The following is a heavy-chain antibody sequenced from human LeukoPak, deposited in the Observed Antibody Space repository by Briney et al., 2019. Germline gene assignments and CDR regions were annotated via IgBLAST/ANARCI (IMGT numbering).Heavy chain of an antibody. D-gene: IGHD3-10*01. J-gene: IGHJ4*02. CDR1: GDSISSSSYY. CDR2: IYYSGST. V-gene: IGHV4-39*01. CDR3: ARMVRGVYYFAY. Sequence: SETLSLTCTVSGDSISSSSYYWGWIRKPPGKGLEWIGSIYYSGSTYYNPSLKSRVTISVDTSKNQFSLKLRSLTAADTAVNSCARMVRGVYYFAYWGQGTVVTVSS.